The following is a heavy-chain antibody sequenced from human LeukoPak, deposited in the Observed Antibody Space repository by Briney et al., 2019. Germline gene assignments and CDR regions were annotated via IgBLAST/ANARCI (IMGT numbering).Heavy chain of an antibody. V-gene: IGHV3-21*01. CDR1: GFTFSSYS. Sequence: GGSLRLSCAASGFTFSSYSMNWVRQAPGKGLEWVSSISSSSSYIYYADSVKDRFTISRDNAKNSLYLQMNSMRAEVTAVYYCARGVSLPYDFWEKSWFDLWGQGTLVTVSS. CDR2: ISSSSSYI. D-gene: IGHD3-3*01. J-gene: IGHJ5*02. CDR3: ARGVSLPYDFWEKSWFDL.